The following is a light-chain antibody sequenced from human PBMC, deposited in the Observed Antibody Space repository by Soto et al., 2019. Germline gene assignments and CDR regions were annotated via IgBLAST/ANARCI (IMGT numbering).Light chain of an antibody. J-gene: IGLJ3*02. CDR2: DFS. V-gene: IGLV2-14*03. CDR3: SSYTSSSWV. CDR1: SSDVGGYNY. Sequence: QSALTQPASVSGSPGQSITISCTGTSSDVGGYNYVSWYQQHPGKAPKLMIYDFSYRPSGVSNRFSGSKSGNTASLTISGLQAEDEADYYCSSYTSSSWVFGGGTKLTVL.